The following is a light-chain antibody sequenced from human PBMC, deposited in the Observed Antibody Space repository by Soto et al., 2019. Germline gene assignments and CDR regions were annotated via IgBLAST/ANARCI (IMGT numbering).Light chain of an antibody. Sequence: QPVLTQSSSASASLGSSVKLTCTLNSGHSSYIIAWHQQQLGKAPRYLMKVEGSGSYNKGIGVPDRFSGSRSGADRYLTISNLQYEDEADYYCETGDRNPRVFGGGTKLTVL. CDR1: SGHSSYI. CDR3: ETGDRNPRV. J-gene: IGLJ3*02. V-gene: IGLV4-60*02. CDR2: VEGSGSY.